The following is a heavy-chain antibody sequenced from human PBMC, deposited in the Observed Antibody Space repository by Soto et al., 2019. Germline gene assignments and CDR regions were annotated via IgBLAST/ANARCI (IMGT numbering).Heavy chain of an antibody. D-gene: IGHD1-1*01. CDR3: ARDTQLEYFDY. CDR1: GGSVSSGSYY. Sequence: ASETLSLACTVSGGSVSSGSYYWSWIRQPPGKGLEWIGYTYYSGSTNYNPSLKSRVTISVDTSKNQFSLKLSSVTAADTAVYYCARDTQLEYFDYWGQGTLVTVSS. J-gene: IGHJ4*02. V-gene: IGHV4-61*01. CDR2: TYYSGST.